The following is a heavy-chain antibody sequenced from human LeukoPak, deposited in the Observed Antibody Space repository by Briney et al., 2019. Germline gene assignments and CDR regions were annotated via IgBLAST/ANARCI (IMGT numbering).Heavy chain of an antibody. CDR2: FSGSGGST. CDR3: AKAHTSGIGVAGDY. V-gene: IGHV3-23*01. Sequence: GGSLSLSCAASGFTFSSYVMSWVRQAPRKGLEWVSAFSGSGGSTYYADSVKGRFTITRDNSKNTLYLQMNSLRAEDTAVYYCAKAHTSGIGVAGDYWGQGTLVTVSS. J-gene: IGHJ4*02. D-gene: IGHD6-19*01. CDR1: GFTFSSYV.